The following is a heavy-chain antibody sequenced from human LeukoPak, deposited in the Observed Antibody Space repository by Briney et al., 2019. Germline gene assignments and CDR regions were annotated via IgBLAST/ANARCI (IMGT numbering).Heavy chain of an antibody. D-gene: IGHD1-26*01. V-gene: IGHV5-51*01. CDR3: ARRVDSYWFFDY. J-gene: IGHJ4*02. Sequence: PGESLKISCQTSGYTFTNYWIGWVRQMPGKGLEWMGIIYPGDSDTRYIPSFQGQVTISADKSINTAYLQWSSLKASDTAMYYCARRVDSYWFFDYWGQGTLVTVSS. CDR2: IYPGDSDT. CDR1: GYTFTNYW.